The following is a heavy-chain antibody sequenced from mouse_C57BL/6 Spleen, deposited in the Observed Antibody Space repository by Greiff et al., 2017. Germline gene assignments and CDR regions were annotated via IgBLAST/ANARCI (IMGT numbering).Heavy chain of an antibody. Sequence: VKLVESGAELVKPGASVKISCKASGYAFSSYWMNWVKQRPGKGLEWIGQIYPGDGDTNYNGKFKGKATLTADKSSSTAYMQLSSLTSEDSAVYFCAREVYYCYDVWFAYWGQGTLVTVSA. CDR1: GYAFSSYW. V-gene: IGHV1-80*01. CDR3: AREVYYCYDVWFAY. CDR2: IYPGDGDT. J-gene: IGHJ3*01. D-gene: IGHD2-12*01.